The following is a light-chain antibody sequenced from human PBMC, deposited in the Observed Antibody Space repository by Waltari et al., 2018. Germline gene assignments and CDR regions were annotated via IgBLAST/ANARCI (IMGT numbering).Light chain of an antibody. CDR1: QDISRW. Sequence: DIQITQFPSSVSASVGDRVTLTCRAIQDISRWLAWYQQKPGKAPKFLIYAAPNLQSGVPSRFSGTGSGTDFTLTISSLQPEDFATYYCQQANSFPLTFGGGTKVEIK. CDR2: AAP. J-gene: IGKJ4*01. V-gene: IGKV1-12*01. CDR3: QQANSFPLT.